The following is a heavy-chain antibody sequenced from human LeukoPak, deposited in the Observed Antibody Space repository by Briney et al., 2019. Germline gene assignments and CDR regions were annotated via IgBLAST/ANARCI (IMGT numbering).Heavy chain of an antibody. J-gene: IGHJ4*02. CDR1: GFPFSSYS. Sequence: GGSLRLSCAASGFPFSSYSMNWVRQAPGKGLEWVSSISSSSSYIYYADSVKGRFTISRDNAKNSLYLQMNSLRAEDTAVYYCARGYSSSWSIFDYRGQGTLVTVSS. V-gene: IGHV3-21*01. CDR3: ARGYSSSWSIFDY. CDR2: ISSSSSYI. D-gene: IGHD6-13*01.